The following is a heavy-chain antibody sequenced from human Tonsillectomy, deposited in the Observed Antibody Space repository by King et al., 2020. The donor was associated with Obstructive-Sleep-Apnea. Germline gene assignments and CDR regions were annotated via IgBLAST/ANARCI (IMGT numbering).Heavy chain of an antibody. V-gene: IGHV3-11*01. CDR1: KLTFDDYY. CDR3: VTGPDDSSIPGP. CDR2: ISSSGDVI. J-gene: IGHJ5*02. D-gene: IGHD4-11*01. Sequence: VQLVESGGGLVEPGGSLRLSCAASKLTFDDYYMSWIRQAPGKGLEWVSYISSSGDVIYYADSVKGRITISRDNAKNALYLQMNSLRAEDTAVYYCVTGPDDSSIPGPWDQGTLVTVSS.